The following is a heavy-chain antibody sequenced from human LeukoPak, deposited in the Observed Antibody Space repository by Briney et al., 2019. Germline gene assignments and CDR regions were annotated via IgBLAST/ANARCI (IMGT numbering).Heavy chain of an antibody. CDR3: ASFGQQWLESY. J-gene: IGHJ4*02. Sequence: GGSLRLSCASSGFAPSNDWMHWVRQAPGKGLEWVSRISTDGSMTGYTDSVKGRFTIYRDNAKRILYLEMNNLRAEDTAVYYCASFGQQWLESYWGQGTLVTVSS. CDR1: GFAPSNDW. V-gene: IGHV3-74*01. CDR2: ISTDGSMT. D-gene: IGHD6-19*01.